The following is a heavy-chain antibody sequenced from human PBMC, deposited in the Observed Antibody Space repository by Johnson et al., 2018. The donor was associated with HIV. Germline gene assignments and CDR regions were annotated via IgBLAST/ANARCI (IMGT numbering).Heavy chain of an antibody. Sequence: VQLVESGGGLVQPGRSLRLSCAASGFTFDDYAMHWVRQAPGKGLEWVSGISWNSGSIAYADSVKGRFSISRDNSKNTLYLQMNSLRAEDTAVYYCARDGYNYVAFDIWGQGTMVTVSS. J-gene: IGHJ3*02. CDR1: GFTFDDYA. CDR3: ARDGYNYVAFDI. V-gene: IGHV3-9*01. D-gene: IGHD5-24*01. CDR2: ISWNSGSI.